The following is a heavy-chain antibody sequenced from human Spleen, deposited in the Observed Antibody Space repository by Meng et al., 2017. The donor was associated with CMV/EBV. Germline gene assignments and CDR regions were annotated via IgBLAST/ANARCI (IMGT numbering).Heavy chain of an antibody. V-gene: IGHV3-30*02. CDR2: IQYDGNKK. J-gene: IGHJ6*02. D-gene: IGHD3-22*01. CDR3: ARDSRTDTSAFGANFYYGMDV. Sequence: GGSLRLSCAASGFTFSRDGMHWVRQAPGKGLEWVAFIQYDGNKKYYADSVKGRFTISRDNSKNTVDLQMNSLRDEDTAVYYCARDSRTDTSAFGANFYYGMDVWGQGTTVTVSS. CDR1: GFTFSRDG.